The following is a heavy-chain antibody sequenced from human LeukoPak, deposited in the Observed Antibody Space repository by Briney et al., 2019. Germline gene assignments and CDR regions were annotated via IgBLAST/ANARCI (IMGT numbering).Heavy chain of an antibody. D-gene: IGHD1-1*01. Sequence: GGSLRLSCAASGFVFSTYAMGWVRQAPGKGLEWVSAISSSGDNTYYADSVKGQFTISRDNSKSTLDLQMNSLRAEDTAMYHCAKVKALDAVASYFDYWGKGTLVTVSS. CDR3: AKVKALDAVASYFDY. V-gene: IGHV3-23*01. J-gene: IGHJ4*02. CDR1: GFVFSTYA. CDR2: ISSSGDNT.